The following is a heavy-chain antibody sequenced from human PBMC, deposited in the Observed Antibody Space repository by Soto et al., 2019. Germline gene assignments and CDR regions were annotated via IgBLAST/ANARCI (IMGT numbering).Heavy chain of an antibody. CDR2: ISYDGSNK. CDR3: AKDQGIPPFDY. D-gene: IGHD5-18*01. J-gene: IGHJ4*02. CDR1: GFTFSSYG. Sequence: PGGSLRLSCAASGFTFSSYGMHWVRQAPGKGPEWVAVISYDGSNKYYADSVKGRFTISRDNSKNTLYLQMNSLRAEDTAVYYCAKDQGIPPFDYWGQGTLVTVSS. V-gene: IGHV3-30*18.